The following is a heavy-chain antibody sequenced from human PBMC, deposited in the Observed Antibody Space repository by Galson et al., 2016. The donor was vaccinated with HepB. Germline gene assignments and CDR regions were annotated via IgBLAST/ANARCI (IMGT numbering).Heavy chain of an antibody. CDR2: IKSKVDGGTT. Sequence: SLRLSCAASGFTFRNYGMHWVRQAPGKGLEWVGRIKSKVDGGTTDYAAPVKGRFTISRDDSKNTLYLQMNSLKTEDTAVYYCTTVLSTASMSGWYDWGFDSWGQGTLVTVSS. CDR1: GFTFRNYG. J-gene: IGHJ4*02. V-gene: IGHV3-15*07. D-gene: IGHD6-19*01. CDR3: TTVLSTASMSGWYDWGFDS.